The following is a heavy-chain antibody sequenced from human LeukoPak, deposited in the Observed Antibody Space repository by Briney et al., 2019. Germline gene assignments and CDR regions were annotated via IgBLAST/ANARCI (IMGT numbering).Heavy chain of an antibody. CDR3: TRLSTSDI. J-gene: IGHJ3*02. V-gene: IGHV3-74*01. CDR2: INSNGSST. D-gene: IGHD2/OR15-2a*01. CDR1: GFTFSSYW. Sequence: GRSLRLSCAASGFTFSSYWMHWVRQAPGKGLMWVSRINSNGSSTSYADSVKGRFTISRDNAKNTLYLQMNSLRAEDTAVYYCTRLSTSDIWGQGTMVTVSS.